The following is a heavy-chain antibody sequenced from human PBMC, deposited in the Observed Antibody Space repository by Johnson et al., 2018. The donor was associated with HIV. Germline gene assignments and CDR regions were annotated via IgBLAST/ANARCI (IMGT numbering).Heavy chain of an antibody. V-gene: IGHV3-20*04. CDR3: ARALLIAARPLGAFDI. Sequence: EVQLVESGGGLARPGGSLRLSCAASGFFFDDYGMTWVRQPPGRGLEWVSGINWNGGSTGYTDAVKGRFTISRDNAKNSLYLQMNSLRAEDTAVYYCARALLIAARPLGAFDIWGQGTMVTVSS. CDR2: INWNGGST. CDR1: GFFFDDYG. J-gene: IGHJ3*02. D-gene: IGHD6-6*01.